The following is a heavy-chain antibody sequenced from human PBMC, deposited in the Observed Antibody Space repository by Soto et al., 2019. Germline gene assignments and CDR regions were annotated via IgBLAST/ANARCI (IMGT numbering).Heavy chain of an antibody. J-gene: IGHJ4*02. Sequence: PGGSLRLSFAASGFTFSSYSMNWVRQDPGKGLEWVSSISSSSSYIYYADSVKGRFTISRDNAKNSLYLQMNSLRAEDTAVYYCAREYFGARGWYSFDYWGQGTLVTVSS. CDR2: ISSSSSYI. CDR3: AREYFGARGWYSFDY. D-gene: IGHD6-19*01. V-gene: IGHV3-21*01. CDR1: GFTFSSYS.